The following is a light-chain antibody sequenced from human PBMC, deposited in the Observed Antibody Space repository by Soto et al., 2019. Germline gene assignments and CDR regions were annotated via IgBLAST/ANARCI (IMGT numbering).Light chain of an antibody. CDR1: SSDVGGYNY. V-gene: IGLV2-14*01. CDR3: SSFTGSSTLAYV. J-gene: IGLJ1*01. Sequence: QSVLTQPASVSGSPGQSITISCTGISSDVGGYNYVSWYQQHPGKAPKLMIYEVSNRPSGVSSRFSGSKSGNTASLTISGLQAEDGADYYCSSFTGSSTLAYVFGSGTKLTVL. CDR2: EVS.